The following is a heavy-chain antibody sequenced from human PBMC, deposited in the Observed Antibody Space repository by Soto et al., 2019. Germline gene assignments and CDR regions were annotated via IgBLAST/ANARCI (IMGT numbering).Heavy chain of an antibody. CDR2: IYDSGST. J-gene: IGHJ4*02. CDR1: GGSISRTSYS. CDR3: ARIDY. V-gene: IGHV4-39*01. Sequence: SETLSLTCTVSGGSISRTSYSWGWIRQPPGKGLEWIGSIYDSGSTYYNLSLKRRLTISVNTSKNQFSLKLTSVTAADTAVYYCARIDYRGQGTLVTVFS.